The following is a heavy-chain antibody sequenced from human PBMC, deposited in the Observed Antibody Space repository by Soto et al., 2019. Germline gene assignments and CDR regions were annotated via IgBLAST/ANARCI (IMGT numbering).Heavy chain of an antibody. D-gene: IGHD1-7*01. CDR1: GGSISSYY. Sequence: PSEILSLTCTVSGGSISSYYWSWIRQPAGKGLEWIGRIYTSGSTNYNPSLKSRVTMSVDTSKNQFSLKLSSVTAADTAVYYCARDVGTTTRIAFDIWGQGTMVTVSS. CDR2: IYTSGST. J-gene: IGHJ3*02. CDR3: ARDVGTTTRIAFDI. V-gene: IGHV4-4*07.